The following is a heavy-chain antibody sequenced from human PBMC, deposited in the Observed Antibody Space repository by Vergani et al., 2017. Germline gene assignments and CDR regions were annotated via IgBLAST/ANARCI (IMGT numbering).Heavy chain of an antibody. Sequence: EVQLLESGGGLVQPGGSLRLSCAASGFTFSTYAMTWVRQAPGKGLEWVSTISSDGGSTYSADSVKGRFTISRDNSKNTLSLQMNSLTAEDTAIYYCAGPQGTSAYYYGGLDYWGQGIMATVSS. J-gene: IGHJ4*02. D-gene: IGHD3-22*01. CDR2: ISSDGGST. CDR1: GFTFSTYA. V-gene: IGHV3-23*01. CDR3: AGPQGTSAYYYGGLDY.